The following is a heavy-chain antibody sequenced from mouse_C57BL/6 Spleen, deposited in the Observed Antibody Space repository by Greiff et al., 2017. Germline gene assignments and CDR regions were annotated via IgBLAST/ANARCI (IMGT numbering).Heavy chain of an antibody. CDR3: AIDQDYDYYAMDY. Sequence: EVQLQESGPGLVKPSQSLSLTCSVTGYSITSGYYWNWIRQFPGNKLEWMGYISYDGSNNYNPSLKNRISITRDTSKNQFFLKLNSVTTEDTATYYCAIDQDYDYYAMDYWGQGTSVTVSS. J-gene: IGHJ4*01. D-gene: IGHD1-1*02. V-gene: IGHV3-6*01. CDR2: ISYDGSN. CDR1: GYSITSGYY.